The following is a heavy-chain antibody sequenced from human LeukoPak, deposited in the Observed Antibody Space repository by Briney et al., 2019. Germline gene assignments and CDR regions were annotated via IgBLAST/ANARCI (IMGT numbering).Heavy chain of an antibody. CDR1: GFTFSSYS. Sequence: PGGSLRLSCAPSGFTFSSYSMNWVRQAPGKGLEWVSSISSSSTYISYADSVKGRFTISRDNAKNSLYLQMNSRGAEDTAVYYCGRVAFYKQLDYWGQGTLVTVSS. V-gene: IGHV3-21*01. CDR2: ISSSSTYI. J-gene: IGHJ4*02. CDR3: GRVAFYKQLDY. D-gene: IGHD3-10*01.